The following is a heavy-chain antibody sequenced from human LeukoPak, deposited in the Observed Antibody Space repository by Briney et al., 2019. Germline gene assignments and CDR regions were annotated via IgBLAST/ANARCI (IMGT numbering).Heavy chain of an antibody. CDR2: ISGSGGST. CDR3: AKSPADYDSSGYRETKYYFDS. V-gene: IGHV3-23*01. J-gene: IGHJ4*02. CDR1: GFTFRNYA. Sequence: GGSLRLSCAASGFTFRNYAMSWVRQAPGKGLEWVSGISGSGGSTYYADSVKGRFTISRDNSESTLYLQMNSLRAEDTALYYCAKSPADYDSSGYRETKYYFDSWGQRTLATVSS. D-gene: IGHD3-22*01.